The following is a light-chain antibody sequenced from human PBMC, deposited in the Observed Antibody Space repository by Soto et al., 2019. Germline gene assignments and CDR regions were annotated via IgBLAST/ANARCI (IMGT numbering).Light chain of an antibody. CDR1: SSNIGNNY. CDR3: GTWDSSLSAGV. CDR2: DNN. V-gene: IGLV1-51*01. J-gene: IGLJ2*01. Sequence: QAVVMQPPSVSAAPGQKVTISCSGSSSNIGNNYVSWYQQLPGTAPKLLIYDNNKRPSGIPDRFSGSKSGTSATLGITGLQTGDEADYYCGTWDSSLSAGVFGGGTKLTVL.